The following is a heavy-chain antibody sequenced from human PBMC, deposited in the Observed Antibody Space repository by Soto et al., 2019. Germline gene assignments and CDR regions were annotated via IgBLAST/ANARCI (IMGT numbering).Heavy chain of an antibody. D-gene: IGHD3-10*01. V-gene: IGHV3-23*01. CDR1: GFTFSSYV. CDR3: AKAGVMVRGVWFYGMDV. CDR2: ISGSGGRT. J-gene: IGHJ6*02. Sequence: EVQLLESGGGLVQPGGSLRLSCAASGFTFSSYVMSWVRQAPGKGLEWVSAISGSGGRTYYADSVKGRFTSARDNPQNTLYLQMTSLSAADTAVYYCAKAGVMVRGVWFYGMDVWGQGTTVTVSS.